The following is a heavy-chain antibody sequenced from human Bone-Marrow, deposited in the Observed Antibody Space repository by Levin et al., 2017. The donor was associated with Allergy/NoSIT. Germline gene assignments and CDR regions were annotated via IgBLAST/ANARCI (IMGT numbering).Heavy chain of an antibody. V-gene: IGHV3-48*04. J-gene: IGHJ6*02. CDR3: ASHSNGFYYYGMDV. CDR1: GFTFSSHD. Sequence: QSGGSLRLSCAASGFTFSSHDMNWVRQAPGKGLEWVSYISGSSSTIYYADSVKGRFTISRDNAKNSLYLQMNSLRAEDTALYYCASHSNGFYYYGMDVWGQGTTVTVSS. CDR2: ISGSSSTI. D-gene: IGHD3-22*01.